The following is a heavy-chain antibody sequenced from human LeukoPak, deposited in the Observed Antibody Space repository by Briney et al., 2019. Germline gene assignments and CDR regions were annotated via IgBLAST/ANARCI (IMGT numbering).Heavy chain of an antibody. CDR3: AKDETRGYSGYDLDY. CDR2: IWYDGSNK. D-gene: IGHD5-12*01. V-gene: IGHV3-33*06. Sequence: GGPLRLSCAASGFTFSSYGMHWVRQAPGKGLEGVAVIWYDGSNKYYADSVKGRFTISRDNSKNTLYLQMNSLRAEDTAVYYCAKDETRGYSGYDLDYWGQGTLVTVSS. CDR1: GFTFSSYG. J-gene: IGHJ4*02.